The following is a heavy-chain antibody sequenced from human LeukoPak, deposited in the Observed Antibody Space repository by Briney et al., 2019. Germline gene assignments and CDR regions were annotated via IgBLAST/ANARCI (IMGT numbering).Heavy chain of an antibody. CDR1: GGSISSNY. D-gene: IGHD6-13*01. J-gene: IGHJ4*02. CDR2: IHYSGAT. CDR3: ARDAAGFNSSWEFDY. V-gene: IGHV4-59*01. Sequence: SETLSLTRTVSGGSISSNYWSWIRQPPGKGLEWIGYIHYSGATNYNPSLKSRVTISADTSKNQFSLKLSSVTAADTAMYYCARDAAGFNSSWEFDYWGQGTLVTVSS.